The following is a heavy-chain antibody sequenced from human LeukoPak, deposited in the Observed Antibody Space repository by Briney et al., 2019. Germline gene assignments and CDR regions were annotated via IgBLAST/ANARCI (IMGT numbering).Heavy chain of an antibody. J-gene: IGHJ4*02. Sequence: SETLSLTCTVSGGSISSGSYYWSWIRQPAGRGLEWIGRIYPSGSTNYNPSLKSRVTISVDTSKNQFSLKLSSVTAADTAVYYCASYGGSSGNFDYWGQGTLVTVSS. D-gene: IGHD6-19*01. V-gene: IGHV4-61*02. CDR1: GGSISSGSYY. CDR2: IYPSGST. CDR3: ASYGGSSGNFDY.